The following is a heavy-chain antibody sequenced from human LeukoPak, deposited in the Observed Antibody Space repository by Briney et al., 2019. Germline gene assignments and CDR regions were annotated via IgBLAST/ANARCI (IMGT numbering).Heavy chain of an antibody. D-gene: IGHD2-15*01. CDR1: GGSFSGYY. J-gene: IGHJ4*02. CDR2: INHSGST. Sequence: SETLSLTCAVYGGSFSGYYWSWIRQPPGKGLEWIGEINHSGSTNYNPSLKSRVTISVDTSKNQFSLKLSSVTAADTAVYYCARGGYCGGGSCRNFYYWGQGTLVTVSS. V-gene: IGHV4-34*01. CDR3: ARGGYCGGGSCRNFYY.